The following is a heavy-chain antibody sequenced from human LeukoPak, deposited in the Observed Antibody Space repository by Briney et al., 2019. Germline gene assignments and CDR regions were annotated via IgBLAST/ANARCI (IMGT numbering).Heavy chain of an antibody. CDR3: ARGRSSSWYGSWFDP. V-gene: IGHV4-34*01. D-gene: IGHD6-13*01. J-gene: IGHJ5*02. CDR1: GGSFSGYY. CDR2: INHSGST. Sequence: PSETLSPTCAVYGGSFSGYYWSWIRQPPGKGLEWIGEINHSGSTNYNPSLKSRVTISVDTSKNQFSLKLSSVTAADTAVYYCARGRSSSWYGSWFDPWGQGTLVTVSS.